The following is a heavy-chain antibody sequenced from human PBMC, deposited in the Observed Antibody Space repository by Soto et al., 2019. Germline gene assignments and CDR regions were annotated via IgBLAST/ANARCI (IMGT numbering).Heavy chain of an antibody. CDR3: ARGNHRWLQLWYFDL. Sequence: QVQLVQSGAEVKKPGSSVKVSCKASGGTFSNYPISWVRQAPGQGLEWMGGIIPIFGTVNYAQRFQGRVTITADESTCRAYMELSSLRSEDTAVYYCARGNHRWLQLWYFDLWGRGTLVTVSS. V-gene: IGHV1-69*12. D-gene: IGHD5-12*01. CDR1: GGTFSNYP. J-gene: IGHJ2*01. CDR2: IIPIFGTV.